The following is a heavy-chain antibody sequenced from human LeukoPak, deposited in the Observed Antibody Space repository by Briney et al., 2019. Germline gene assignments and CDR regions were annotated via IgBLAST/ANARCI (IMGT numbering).Heavy chain of an antibody. Sequence: ASVKVSCKASGGTFSSYAISWVRQAPGQGLEWMGWINPNSGGTNYAQKFQGRVTMTRDTSISTAYMELSRLRSDDTAVYYCARASSDFEIALVDYWGQGTLVTVSS. CDR3: ARASSDFEIALVDY. CDR1: GGTFSSYA. V-gene: IGHV1-2*02. J-gene: IGHJ4*02. CDR2: INPNSGGT. D-gene: IGHD2-8*02.